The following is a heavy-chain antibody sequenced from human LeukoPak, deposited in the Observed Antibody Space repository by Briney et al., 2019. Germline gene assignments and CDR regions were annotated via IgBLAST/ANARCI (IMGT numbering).Heavy chain of an antibody. D-gene: IGHD6-13*01. V-gene: IGHV5-51*01. CDR1: GYSLTSYW. CDR3: ARQRKYSSSWYSYYYYGMDV. Sequence: GESLKISCKGSGYSLTSYWIGWVRQMPGKGLEWMGIIYPGDSDTRYSPSFQGQVTISADKSISTAYLQWSSLKASDTAMYYCARQRKYSSSWYSYYYYGMDVWGQGTTVTVSS. CDR2: IYPGDSDT. J-gene: IGHJ6*02.